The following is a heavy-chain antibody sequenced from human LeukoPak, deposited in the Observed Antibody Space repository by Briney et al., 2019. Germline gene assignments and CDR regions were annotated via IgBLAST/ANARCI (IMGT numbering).Heavy chain of an antibody. J-gene: IGHJ4*02. CDR2: IRSKAYGGTT. V-gene: IGHV3-49*04. CDR3: TRDQTPYY. CDR1: GFTFGDYA. Sequence: PGGSLRLSCTASGFTFGDYAMTWVRQAPGKGLEWVGFIRSKAYGGTTEYAASVKGRFTISRDDSKSIAYLQMYSLKTEDTAVYYCTRDQTPYYWGQGTLVTVSS.